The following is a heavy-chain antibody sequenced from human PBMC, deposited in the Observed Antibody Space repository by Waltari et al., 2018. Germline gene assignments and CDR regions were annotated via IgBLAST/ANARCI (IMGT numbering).Heavy chain of an antibody. J-gene: IGHJ4*02. Sequence: EVQLVETGGGLIQPGGSLRLSCAASGFTVSSNYMSWVRQAPGKGLEWVSVIYSGGSTYYADSVKGRFTISRDNSKNTLYLQMNSLRAEDTAVYYCARLGEMAANTIRGLQIDDYWGQGTLVTVSS. CDR1: GFTVSSNY. V-gene: IGHV3-53*02. D-gene: IGHD3-3*01. CDR2: IYSGGST. CDR3: ARLGEMAANTIRGLQIDDY.